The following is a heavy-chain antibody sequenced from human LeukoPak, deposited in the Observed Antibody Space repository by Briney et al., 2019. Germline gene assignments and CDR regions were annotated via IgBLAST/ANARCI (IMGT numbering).Heavy chain of an antibody. D-gene: IGHD2-15*01. CDR2: IYYSGKT. CDR1: GGSISSSSYY. CDR3: ARLGSTYVDY. Sequence: PSETLSLTCTVSGGSISSSSYYWGWIRQPPGKGLEWIGSIYYSGKTYYNPSLKSRVTIYGDTSKNQFSLKLSSVTAADTAVYYCARLGSTYVDYWGQGTLVTVSS. J-gene: IGHJ4*02. V-gene: IGHV4-39*01.